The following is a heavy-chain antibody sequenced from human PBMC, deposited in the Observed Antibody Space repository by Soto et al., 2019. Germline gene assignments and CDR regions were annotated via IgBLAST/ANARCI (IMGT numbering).Heavy chain of an antibody. V-gene: IGHV4-59*01. CDR1: GGSISSFY. J-gene: IGHJ4*01. CDR3: AKTDYTHYFDY. Sequence: QVPLQESGPGLVKPSETLSLTCTVSGGSISSFYWSWIRQPPGKGLEWIGYISYSGSTNYNPSLKSRVTISVDTSKNQFSLKLSSVTAADTAVYYCAKTDYTHYFDYWGQGTLVTVSS. D-gene: IGHD2-2*02. CDR2: ISYSGST.